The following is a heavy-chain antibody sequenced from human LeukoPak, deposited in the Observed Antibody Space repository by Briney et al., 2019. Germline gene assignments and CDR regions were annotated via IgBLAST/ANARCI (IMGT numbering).Heavy chain of an antibody. CDR3: ARDGSGRDFSLDY. CDR2: IRNDGSNI. Sequence: GGSLRLSCVASGFDIRHYYMIWVRQAPGKGREWVADIRNDGSNIYNVDSVRGRFTISRDNAKNSLFLQMNSLKDEDTAVYSCARDGSGRDFSLDYWGQGTLVTVSS. CDR1: GFDIRHYY. V-gene: IGHV3-7*04. J-gene: IGHJ4*02. D-gene: IGHD3-10*01.